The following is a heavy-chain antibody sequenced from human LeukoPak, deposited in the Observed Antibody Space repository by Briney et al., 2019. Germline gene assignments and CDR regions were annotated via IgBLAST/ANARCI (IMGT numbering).Heavy chain of an antibody. CDR3: AKDGSYSPEYFQH. CDR1: GFTFDDYA. D-gene: IGHD1-26*01. V-gene: IGHV3-9*01. J-gene: IGHJ1*01. CDR2: ISWNSGSI. Sequence: GGSLRLSCAASGFTFDDYAMHWVRQAPGKGLEWVSGISWNSGSIGYADSVKGRFTISRGNAKNSLYLQMNSLRAEDTALYYCAKDGSYSPEYFQHWGQGTLVTVSS.